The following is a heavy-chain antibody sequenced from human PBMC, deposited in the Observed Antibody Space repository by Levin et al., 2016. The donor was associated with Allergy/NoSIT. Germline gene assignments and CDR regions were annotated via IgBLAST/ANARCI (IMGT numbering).Heavy chain of an antibody. Sequence: GVLKISCAASEFSVSSNYMSWVRQAPGKGLQWVSIISGSGGVTYYADSVKGRFTISRDNSRNTVYLQMNSLRAEDTAVYYCAKEIGGASLHAFDVWGRRTVLTVSS. CDR3: AKEIGGASLHAFDV. V-gene: IGHV3-23*01. D-gene: IGHD4-23*01. CDR2: ISGSGGVT. J-gene: IGHJ3*01. CDR1: EFSVSSNY.